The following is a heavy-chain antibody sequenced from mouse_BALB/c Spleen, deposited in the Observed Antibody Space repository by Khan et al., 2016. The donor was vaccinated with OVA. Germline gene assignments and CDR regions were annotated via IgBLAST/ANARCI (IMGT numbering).Heavy chain of an antibody. D-gene: IGHD2-10*01. CDR2: INPNNAYT. CDR1: GYTFTSYT. J-gene: IGHJ4*01. Sequence: QVQLKQSRAELARPGASVKMSCKASGYTFTSYTMHWIKQRPGQGLEWIGYINPNNAYTTYNQKFRDKATLTVDKSSSTAYMQLISLTSEDSAVXYCAGEWSYYGSYGEAMSYWGQGTSVTVSS. V-gene: IGHV1-4*01. CDR3: AGEWSYYGSYGEAMSY.